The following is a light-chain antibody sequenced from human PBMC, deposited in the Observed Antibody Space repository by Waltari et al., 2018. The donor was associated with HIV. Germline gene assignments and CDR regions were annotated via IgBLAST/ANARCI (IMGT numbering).Light chain of an antibody. CDR1: SSDVGGYNY. CDR3: SSYTSSSTLV. CDR2: DFS. J-gene: IGLJ2*01. V-gene: IGLV2-14*03. Sequence: QSALTQPASVSGSPGQSITISCTGTSSDVGGYNYVTWYPQHPGKAPKLMIYDFSKRPSGVSNGFSGSKSVNTASLTISGLQADDEADYYCSSYTSSSTLVFGGGTKLTVL.